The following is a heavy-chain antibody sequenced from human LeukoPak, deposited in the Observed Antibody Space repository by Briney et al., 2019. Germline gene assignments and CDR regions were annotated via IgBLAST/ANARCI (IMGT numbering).Heavy chain of an antibody. V-gene: IGHV4-34*01. Sequence: SETLSLTCAVYGGSFSGYYWSWIRQPPGKGLEWIGEINHSGSTNYNPSLKSRVTISVDTSKNQFSLKLSSVTAADTAAYYCATLSWARDYWGQGTLVTVSS. CDR1: GGSFSGYY. J-gene: IGHJ4*02. D-gene: IGHD3-16*01. CDR3: ATLSWARDY. CDR2: INHSGST.